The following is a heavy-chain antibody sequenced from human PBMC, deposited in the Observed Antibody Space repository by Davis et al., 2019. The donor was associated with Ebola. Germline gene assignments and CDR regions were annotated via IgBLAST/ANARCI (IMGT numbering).Heavy chain of an antibody. CDR3: AKGPTRSGYY. CDR1: GFTFSSYS. V-gene: IGHV3-21*01. CDR2: ISSSSSYI. Sequence: GGSLRLSCAASGFTFSSYSMNWVRQAPGKVLEWVSSISSSSSYIYYADSVKGRFTISRDNAKNSLYLQMNGLRAEDTAVYYCAKGPTRSGYYWGQGTLVTVSS. J-gene: IGHJ4*02. D-gene: IGHD6-19*01.